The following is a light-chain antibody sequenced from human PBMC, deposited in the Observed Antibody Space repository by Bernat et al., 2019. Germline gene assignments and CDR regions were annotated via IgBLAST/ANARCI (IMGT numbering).Light chain of an antibody. CDR2: MNN. Sequence: QAGLTQPPSVSKGLRQTATLTCTGNSNNVGNQGAAWLQQHQGHPPKLLFYMNNNRPSGISERFSASRPGNTASLTITGLQPEDEAVYCCSPWDSSLSALVFGGGTKLTVL. CDR3: SPWDSSLSALV. V-gene: IGLV10-54*01. J-gene: IGLJ3*02. CDR1: SNNVGNQG.